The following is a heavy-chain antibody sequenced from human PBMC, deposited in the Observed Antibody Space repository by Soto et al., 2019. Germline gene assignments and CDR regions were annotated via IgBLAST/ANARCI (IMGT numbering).Heavy chain of an antibody. V-gene: IGHV3-23*01. D-gene: IGHD3-10*01. Sequence: EVQLLESGEGLVQPGGSLRLSCAASGFTFNNYPMTWVRQAPGKGLQWVSAIGGGGDTTSYADSVKGRFTVSRDGYKNTLYLQMSSLRAEDTALYYCAKGRGGSGSLTPRVDFWGQGTLVTVSS. CDR3: AKGRGGSGSLTPRVDF. CDR2: IGGGGDTT. J-gene: IGHJ4*02. CDR1: GFTFNNYP.